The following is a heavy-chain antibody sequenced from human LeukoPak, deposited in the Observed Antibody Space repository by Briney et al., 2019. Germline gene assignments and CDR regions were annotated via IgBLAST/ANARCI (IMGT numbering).Heavy chain of an antibody. V-gene: IGHV3-23*01. CDR3: AIRERGYSWYDAFDI. CDR2: ISGSGGST. J-gene: IGHJ3*02. D-gene: IGHD5-18*01. Sequence: AGGSLRLSCAASGFTFRSYAMRWVRQAPGKGLEWVSAISGSGGSTYYADSVKGRFTISRDNSKNTLYLLMNSLRAEDTAVYYCAIRERGYSWYDAFDIWGQGTMVTVSS. CDR1: GFTFRSYA.